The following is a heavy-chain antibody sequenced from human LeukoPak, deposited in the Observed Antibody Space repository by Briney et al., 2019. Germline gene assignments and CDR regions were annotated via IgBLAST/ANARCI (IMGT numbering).Heavy chain of an antibody. V-gene: IGHV1-18*01. D-gene: IGHD5-24*01. CDR3: ARRRRDGYNYNYYYYMDV. J-gene: IGHJ6*03. Sequence: GASVKVSCKASGYTFTSYGISWVRQAPGQGLEWMGWISAYNGNTNYAQKLQGRVTMTTDTSTSTAYMELGSLRSDDTAVYYCARRRRDGYNYNYYYYMDVWGKGTTVTVSS. CDR2: ISAYNGNT. CDR1: GYTFTSYG.